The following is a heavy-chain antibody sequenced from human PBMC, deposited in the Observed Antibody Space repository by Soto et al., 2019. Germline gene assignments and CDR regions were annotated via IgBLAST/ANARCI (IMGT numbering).Heavy chain of an antibody. V-gene: IGHV3-30*03. Sequence: QVQLVESGGGVVQPGRSLRLSCAASGFTFSSYGMHWVRQAPGKGLEWVAVISYDGSNKYYADSVKGRFTISRDNSKNTMDLQMNSLRDEDTAVYYCAPWFGAFDYWGQGTLVTVSS. D-gene: IGHD3-10*01. CDR1: GFTFSSYG. CDR2: ISYDGSNK. CDR3: APWFGAFDY. J-gene: IGHJ4*02.